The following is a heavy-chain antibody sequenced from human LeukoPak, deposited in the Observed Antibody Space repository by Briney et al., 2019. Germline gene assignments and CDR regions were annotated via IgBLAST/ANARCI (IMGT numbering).Heavy chain of an antibody. V-gene: IGHV4-4*07. J-gene: IGHJ3*02. CDR2: IYTSGST. CDR3: AREGYYYDSSGYHDAFDI. Sequence: SETLSLTCTVSGGSISSYYWSWIRQPAGNGLEWIGRIYTSGSTNYNPSLKSRVTMSVDTSKNQFSLKLSSVTAADTAVYYCAREGYYYDSSGYHDAFDIWGQGTMVTVSS. CDR1: GGSISSYY. D-gene: IGHD3-22*01.